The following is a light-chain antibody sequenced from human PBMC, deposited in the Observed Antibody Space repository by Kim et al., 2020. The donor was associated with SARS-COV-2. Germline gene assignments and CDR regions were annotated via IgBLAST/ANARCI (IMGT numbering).Light chain of an antibody. CDR1: QSVSSSY. J-gene: IGKJ2*01. CDR2: GAS. V-gene: IGKV3-20*01. CDR3: QQYGSSPPYT. Sequence: SPGERATRSCRARQSVSSSYLAGYQKKPGQAPRRLIYGASSRATGIPDRFSGSGSGTDFTLTISRLEPEDFAVYYCQQYGSSPPYTFGQGTKLEI.